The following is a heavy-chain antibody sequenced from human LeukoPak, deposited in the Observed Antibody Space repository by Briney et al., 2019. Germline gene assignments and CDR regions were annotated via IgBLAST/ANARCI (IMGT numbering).Heavy chain of an antibody. Sequence: SETLSLTCSVSGGSISSYYWSWIRQSPGKGLEWIGYIYYSGSANYNPSLKSRVTISVDTSKNQFSLRLRSVTAADTAVYYCARYTAMVAFHAHGFDIWGQGTMVTVSS. CDR1: GGSISSYY. CDR3: ARYTAMVAFHAHGFDI. CDR2: IYYSGSA. D-gene: IGHD5-18*01. J-gene: IGHJ3*02. V-gene: IGHV4-59*01.